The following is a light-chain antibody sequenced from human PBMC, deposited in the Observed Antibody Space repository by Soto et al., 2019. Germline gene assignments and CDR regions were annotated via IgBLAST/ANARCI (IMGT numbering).Light chain of an antibody. J-gene: IGKJ1*01. V-gene: IGKV1-5*01. CDR3: QQYNSYSAT. CDR1: QSISSW. CDR2: DAS. Sequence: DIQMTQSPSTLSASVGDRVTITCRASQSISSWLAWYQQKPGKAPKLLIYDASSLESGVPSRFSGSGSGTEFTLTISSLQPDDFATYYCQQYNSYSATFGQGTKLDIK.